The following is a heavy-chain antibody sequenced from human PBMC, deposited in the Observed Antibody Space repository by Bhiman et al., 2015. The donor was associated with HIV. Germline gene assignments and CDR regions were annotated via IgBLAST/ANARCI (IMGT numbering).Heavy chain of an antibody. CDR1: GFTFSSYT. J-gene: IGHJ4*02. CDR3: ARRGNYFDT. D-gene: IGHD6-13*01. V-gene: IGHV3-48*01. CDR2: ISSGSTTI. Sequence: EVQLVESGGGLVQPGGSLRLSCAASGFTFSSYTLSWVRQAPGKGLEWISYISSGSTTIYYADSVKGRFTISRDNAKNSLYLQMNSLRADDTAVYYCARRGNYFDTWGQGTLVTVSS.